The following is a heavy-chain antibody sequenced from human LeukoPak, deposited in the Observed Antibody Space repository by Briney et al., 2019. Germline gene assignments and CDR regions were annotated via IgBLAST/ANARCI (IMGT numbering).Heavy chain of an antibody. Sequence: GSSVKVSCKASGGTFSSYAISWVRQAPGQGLEWMGRIIPIFGTANYAQKLQGRVTITTDESTSTAYMELSSLRSEDTAVYYCARGIAAAGWGNYYYYYMDVWGKGTTVTVSS. CDR1: GGTFSSYA. CDR3: ARGIAAAGWGNYYYYYMDV. CDR2: IIPIFGTA. V-gene: IGHV1-69*05. J-gene: IGHJ6*03. D-gene: IGHD6-13*01.